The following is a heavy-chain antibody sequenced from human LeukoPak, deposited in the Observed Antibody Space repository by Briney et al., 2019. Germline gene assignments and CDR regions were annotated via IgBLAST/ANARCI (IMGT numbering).Heavy chain of an antibody. D-gene: IGHD3-22*01. CDR1: GGPIYSYY. V-gene: IGHV4-4*07. CDR2: FYVGVGP. CDR3: ARMRPYDSTGYSPGHYMDV. J-gene: IGHJ6*03. Sequence: SETLSVTCSVSGGPIYSYYWSWIRQTAGKGLEWIGRFYVGVGPNYNPSLKSRVTMSVDTSKNQFVLKLSAVTAADTAVYYCARMRPYDSTGYSPGHYMDVWGKGTTVTVFS.